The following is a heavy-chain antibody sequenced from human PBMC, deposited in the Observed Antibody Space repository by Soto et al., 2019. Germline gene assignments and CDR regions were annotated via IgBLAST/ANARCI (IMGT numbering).Heavy chain of an antibody. V-gene: IGHV1-8*01. CDR3: ARDAYCGGNCYSYYYGMDV. CDR2: MNPNSGNT. D-gene: IGHD2-21*02. J-gene: IGHJ6*02. CDR1: GYTFTSYD. Sequence: QVQLVQSGAEVKKPGASVKVSCKASGYTFTSYDINWVRQATGQGREWMGRMNPNSGNTGYAQKYQARVTMTRSTSISTADMELSSLGSEDTALCYSARDAYCGGNCYSYYYGMDVWGQGTTVTVSS.